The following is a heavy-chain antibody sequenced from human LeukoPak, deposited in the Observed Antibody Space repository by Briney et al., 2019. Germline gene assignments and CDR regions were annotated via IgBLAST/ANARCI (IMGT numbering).Heavy chain of an antibody. CDR1: GYSISSVHF. CDR3: ARSSAFLLAGFDY. D-gene: IGHD2/OR15-2a*01. V-gene: IGHV4-38-2*02. CDR2: VSQSGGT. Sequence: SSETLSLTCSVSGYSISSVHFWGWFRQPPGKGLEWIGSVSQSGGTYYNPSLQSRVTVSLDTSKNQFSLKLTSVTAADTAAYYCARSSAFLLAGFDYWGQGTLVTVSS. J-gene: IGHJ4*02.